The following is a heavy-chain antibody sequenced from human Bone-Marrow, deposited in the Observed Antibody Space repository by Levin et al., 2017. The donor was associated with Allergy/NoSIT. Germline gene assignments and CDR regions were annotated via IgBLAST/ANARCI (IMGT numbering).Heavy chain of an antibody. CDR3: ARGITMPDI. Sequence: PGGSLRLSCAASGFTFSNYPMSWVRQAPGKGLEWVSGISSSGGSTNYVDSVEGRFTISRDTSRNTLFLHMNSLRAEDTAVYFCARGITMPDIWGQGPMVTVSS. CDR2: ISSSGGST. CDR1: GFTFSNYP. J-gene: IGHJ3*02. V-gene: IGHV3-23*01. D-gene: IGHD3-10*01.